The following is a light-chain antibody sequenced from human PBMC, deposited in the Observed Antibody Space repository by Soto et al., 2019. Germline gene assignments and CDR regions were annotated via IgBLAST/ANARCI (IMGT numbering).Light chain of an antibody. Sequence: DIQMTQSPSSLSASVGDRVTITFRASQVIRDALGWYQQKQGKATKRLIYASSSLQSGVPSRFSVSGSETEFTLTISSLQTEDFATYYCLQHKSYPQTFGQGTKVEI. CDR2: ASS. CDR3: LQHKSYPQT. V-gene: IGKV1-17*01. CDR1: QVIRDA. J-gene: IGKJ1*01.